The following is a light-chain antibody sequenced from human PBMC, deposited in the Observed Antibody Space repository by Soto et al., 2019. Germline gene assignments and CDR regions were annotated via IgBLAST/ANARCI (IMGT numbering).Light chain of an antibody. CDR3: AAWDDSLNGWV. CDR2: GNT. J-gene: IGLJ3*02. CDR1: TSNIGTDT. V-gene: IGLV1-44*01. Sequence: QPVLTQPPSASGAPGQRVTISCSGSTSNIGTDTVNWYQQVPGTAPKLLIYGNTQRPSGVPDRFSGSKSATSASLAISGLQSEDEADYYCAAWDDSLNGWVFGGGTKGTVL.